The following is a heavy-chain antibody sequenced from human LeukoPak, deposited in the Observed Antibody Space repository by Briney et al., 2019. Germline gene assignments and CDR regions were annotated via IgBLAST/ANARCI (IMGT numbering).Heavy chain of an antibody. CDR2: IRSKAYGGTT. CDR1: GFTFGDYA. D-gene: IGHD2-15*01. V-gene: IGHV3-49*04. CDR3: TRDGTYCSGGSCYSLFN. Sequence: PGRSPRLSCTASGFTFGDYAMSWVRQAPGKGLEWVGFIRSKAYGGTTEYAASVKGRFTISRDDSKSIAYLQMNSLKTEDTAVYYCTRDGTYCSGGSCYSLFNWGQGTLVTVSS. J-gene: IGHJ4*02.